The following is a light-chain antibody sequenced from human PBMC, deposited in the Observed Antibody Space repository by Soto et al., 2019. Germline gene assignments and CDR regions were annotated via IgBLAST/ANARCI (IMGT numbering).Light chain of an antibody. CDR2: DVS. J-gene: IGLJ2*01. V-gene: IGLV2-14*01. Sequence: QSALTQPASVSGSPGQSITISCTGTSSDVGGYNYVSWYQQHPGKAPKLMIYDVSNRPSGVSNRFSGSKSGNTASLTISGLXAEXXADYYCSSYTSSSTLVFGGGTKLTVL. CDR1: SSDVGGYNY. CDR3: SSYTSSSTLV.